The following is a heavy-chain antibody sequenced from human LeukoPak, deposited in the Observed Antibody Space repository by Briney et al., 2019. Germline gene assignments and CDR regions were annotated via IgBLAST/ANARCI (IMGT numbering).Heavy chain of an antibody. J-gene: IGHJ3*02. CDR1: GGSISSYY. CDR3: ARDYYDSSGYWHDAFDI. V-gene: IGHV4-59*01. Sequence: SQTLSLTCTVSGGSISSYYWSWIRQPPGKGLEWIGYIYYSGSTNYNPSLKSRVTISVDTSKNQFSLKLSSVTAADTAVYYCARDYYDSSGYWHDAFDIWGQGTMVTVSS. CDR2: IYYSGST. D-gene: IGHD3-22*01.